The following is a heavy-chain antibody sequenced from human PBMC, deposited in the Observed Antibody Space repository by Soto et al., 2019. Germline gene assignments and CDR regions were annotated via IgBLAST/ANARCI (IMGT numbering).Heavy chain of an antibody. Sequence: QVPLRESGPGLVKPSQTLSLTCTVSGGSINSGGYYWNWIRQHPGKDLEWIGYMYYSGSTYYNPFIRSRVFISADTSENLFSMTLSSVTAADTAVYFCARGYRQSGYTSSWVFDYWGQGTLVNVSS. D-gene: IGHD6-13*01. V-gene: IGHV4-31*03. CDR1: GGSINSGGYY. CDR3: ARGYRQSGYTSSWVFDY. CDR2: MYYSGST. J-gene: IGHJ4*02.